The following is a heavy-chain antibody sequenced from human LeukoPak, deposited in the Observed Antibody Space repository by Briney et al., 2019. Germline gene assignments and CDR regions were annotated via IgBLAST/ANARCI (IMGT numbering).Heavy chain of an antibody. CDR2: MNPNSGNT. CDR3: ARGPNKSDGGNSGSAWFDP. CDR1: GYTFTTYD. V-gene: IGHV1-8*01. D-gene: IGHD4-23*01. J-gene: IGHJ5*02. Sequence: ASVKVSCKASGYTFTTYDINWVRQATGQGLEWMGCMNPNSGNTGYAQKFQGRVTMTRNTSISTAYMEQSSLRSEDTAVYYCARGPNKSDGGNSGSAWFDPWGQGTLVTVSS.